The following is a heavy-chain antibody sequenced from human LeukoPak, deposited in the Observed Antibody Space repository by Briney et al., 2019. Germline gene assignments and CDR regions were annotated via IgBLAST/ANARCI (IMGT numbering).Heavy chain of an antibody. J-gene: IGHJ4*02. D-gene: IGHD6-13*01. CDR1: GDSVSTYSGA. Sequence: SQTLSLTCAISGDSVSTYSGAWNWIRQSPSRGLEWLGRTYYKSKWYNDYAVSVKSRITINPDTSKNQFSLQLNSVTPEDTAVYYCARDAAAIDYWGQGTLVTVSS. CDR3: ARDAAAIDY. CDR2: TYYKSKWYN. V-gene: IGHV6-1*01.